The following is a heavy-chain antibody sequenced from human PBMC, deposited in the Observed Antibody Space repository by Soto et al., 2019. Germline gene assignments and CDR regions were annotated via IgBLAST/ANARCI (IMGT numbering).Heavy chain of an antibody. D-gene: IGHD5-18*01. Sequence: SATLSLTCTVSGVSISNYYWSWIRQPPGKGLEWIGYVYSSGSTHYNPSLQSRVTISADTSKNQVSLKVNSVTAADTAVYYCARDHPHSYGVYYFDYWGQGTPVTVS. CDR2: VYSSGST. CDR1: GVSISNYY. J-gene: IGHJ4*02. CDR3: ARDHPHSYGVYYFDY. V-gene: IGHV4-59*01.